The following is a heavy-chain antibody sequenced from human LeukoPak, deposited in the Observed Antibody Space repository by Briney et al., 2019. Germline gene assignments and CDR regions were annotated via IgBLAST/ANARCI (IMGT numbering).Heavy chain of an antibody. J-gene: IGHJ5*02. D-gene: IGHD2-21*02. Sequence: PSEPVSLTCTVSGGSISSGGYYWSWIRQHPGKGLEWIGYIYYSGSTYYTPSLKSRVTISVDTSKNQFSLKLSSVTAADTAVYYCARGLLFSWFDPWGQGTLVTVSS. CDR1: GGSISSGGYY. CDR2: IYYSGST. CDR3: ARGLLFSWFDP. V-gene: IGHV4-31*03.